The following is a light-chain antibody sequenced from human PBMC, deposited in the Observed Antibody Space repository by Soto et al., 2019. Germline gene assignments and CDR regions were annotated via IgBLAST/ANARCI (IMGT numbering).Light chain of an antibody. J-gene: IGKJ5*01. V-gene: IGKV3-15*01. CDR2: GAS. CDR1: QSVSSN. Sequence: EIVMTQSTATLSVAPGERATLSCRASQSVSSNLAWYQQKPGQAPRLLIYGASTRATGIPARFNGSGSGTEFTLTISSLQSEDFAFYYCQYYNNWPPSITFGQGTRLEIK. CDR3: QYYNNWPPSIT.